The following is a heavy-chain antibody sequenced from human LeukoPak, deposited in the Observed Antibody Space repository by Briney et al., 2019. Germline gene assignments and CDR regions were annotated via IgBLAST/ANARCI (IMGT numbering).Heavy chain of an antibody. CDR2: MNPNSGNT. Sequence: GASVKVSCKPSRYTFTSYVINWVRQATGQGLGWMGWMNPNSGNTGYAQKFQGRVTMTRNTSISTAYMELSSLRSEDTAVYYCAITPDYRTRYYFDYWGQGTLVTVSS. CDR3: AITPDYRTRYYFDY. D-gene: IGHD4-11*01. CDR1: RYTFTSYV. J-gene: IGHJ4*02. V-gene: IGHV1-8*01.